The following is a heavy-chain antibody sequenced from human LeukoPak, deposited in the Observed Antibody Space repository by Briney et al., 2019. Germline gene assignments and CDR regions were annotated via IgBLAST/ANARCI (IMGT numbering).Heavy chain of an antibody. V-gene: IGHV4-34*01. Sequence: PSETLSLTCVVYGGSFSGYYWSWIRQPPGKGLEWIGEINHSGGTNYNPSLKSRVTISVDTSKNQFSLKLSSVTAADTAVYYCARMYSSGSYNWFDPWGQGTLVTVSS. CDR3: ARMYSSGSYNWFDP. CDR2: INHSGGT. D-gene: IGHD6-19*01. J-gene: IGHJ5*02. CDR1: GGSFSGYY.